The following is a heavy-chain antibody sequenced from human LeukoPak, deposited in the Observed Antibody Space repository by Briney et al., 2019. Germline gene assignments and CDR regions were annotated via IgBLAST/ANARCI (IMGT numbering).Heavy chain of an antibody. CDR3: ARHHIAVAGTIYGEVDY. Sequence: GGSLRLSCAASGFTFSDYYMSWIRQAPGKGLEWVSYIGSSGSTIYYADSVKGRFTISRDNAKNSLYLQMNSLRAEDTAVYYCARHHIAVAGTIYGEVDYWGQGTLVTVSS. J-gene: IGHJ4*02. V-gene: IGHV3-11*01. D-gene: IGHD6-19*01. CDR1: GFTFSDYY. CDR2: IGSSGSTI.